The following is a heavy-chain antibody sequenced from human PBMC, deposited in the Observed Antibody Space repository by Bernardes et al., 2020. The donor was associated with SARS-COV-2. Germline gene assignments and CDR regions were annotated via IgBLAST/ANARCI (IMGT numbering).Heavy chain of an antibody. Sequence: GESLKISCKGSGYSFTSYWIGWVRQMPGKGLEWMGIIYPGDSDTRYSPSFQGQVTISADKSISTAYLQWSSLKASDTAMYYCARRLDYYDSSGYYLPDYFDYWGQGTLVTVSS. CDR2: IYPGDSDT. D-gene: IGHD3-22*01. CDR1: GYSFTSYW. V-gene: IGHV5-51*01. J-gene: IGHJ4*02. CDR3: ARRLDYYDSSGYYLPDYFDY.